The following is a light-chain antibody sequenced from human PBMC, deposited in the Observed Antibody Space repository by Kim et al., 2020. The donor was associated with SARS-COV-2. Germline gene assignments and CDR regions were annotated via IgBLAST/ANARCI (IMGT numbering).Light chain of an antibody. CDR3: QQYNNYLYT. V-gene: IGKV1-5*03. CDR2: KAS. Sequence: SASVGDSVTITCRASQNITTWLAWYQQKPGKAPKVLIYKASSLKSGVPSRFSGSGSGTEFTLTISSLQPDDFATYYCQQYNNYLYTFGQGTKLEIK. J-gene: IGKJ2*01. CDR1: QNITTW.